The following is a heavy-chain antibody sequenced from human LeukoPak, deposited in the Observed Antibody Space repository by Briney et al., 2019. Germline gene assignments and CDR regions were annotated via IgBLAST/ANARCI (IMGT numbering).Heavy chain of an antibody. CDR3: ARGGYSYGFHYGMDV. V-gene: IGHV3-66*01. D-gene: IGHD5-18*01. CDR2: IYSGGST. Sequence: GGPLRLSCAASGFTVSSNYMSWVRQAPGKGLEWVSVIYSGGSTYYADSVKGRFTISRDNSKNTLYLQMNSLRAEDTAVYYCARGGYSYGFHYGMDVWGQGTTVTVSS. J-gene: IGHJ6*02. CDR1: GFTVSSNY.